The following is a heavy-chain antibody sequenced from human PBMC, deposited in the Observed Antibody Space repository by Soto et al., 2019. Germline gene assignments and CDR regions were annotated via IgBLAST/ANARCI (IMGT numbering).Heavy chain of an antibody. CDR1: GFTFRNYD. V-gene: IGHV3-13*05. CDR2: ISAAGDP. J-gene: IGHJ6*02. Sequence: EVQLVESGGGLVQPGGSLRLSCEASGFTFRNYDMHWVRQGTGKGLEWVSGISAAGDPDYADSVESRFTISRENAQNSFFLQMNSLRVGDTAVYYCARTDRDVYGLDVWGQGTTVIVSS. CDR3: ARTDRDVYGLDV.